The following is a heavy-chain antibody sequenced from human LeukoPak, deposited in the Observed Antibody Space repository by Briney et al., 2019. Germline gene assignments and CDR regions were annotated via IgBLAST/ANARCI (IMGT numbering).Heavy chain of an antibody. CDR1: GGSIRSSSDY. V-gene: IGHV4-39*01. J-gene: IGHJ4*02. D-gene: IGHD6-19*01. Sequence: SETLSLTCTVSGGSIRSSSDYWAWIRQPPGKGLEWIGSIYYSGTTYYNPSLKSRVTISVDTSKNQFSLKVTSVTAADTAVYYCARAVAGNPRLDYWGQGTLVTVSS. CDR2: IYYSGTT. CDR3: ARAVAGNPRLDY.